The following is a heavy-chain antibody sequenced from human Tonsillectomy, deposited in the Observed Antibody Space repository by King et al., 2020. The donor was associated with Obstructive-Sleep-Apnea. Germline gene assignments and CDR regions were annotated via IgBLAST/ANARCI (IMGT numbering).Heavy chain of an antibody. CDR2: IRYDGSNK. J-gene: IGHJ4*02. CDR1: GFTFSSYG. V-gene: IGHV3-30*02. CDR3: AKDRGRGGSYSGYEIFDY. Sequence: VQLVESGGGVVQPGRSLRLSCAASGFTFSSYGMHWVRQAPGKGLEWVAFIRYDGSNKYYADSVKGRFTISRDNSKNTLYLQMNSLRAEDTAVYYCAKDRGRGGSYSGYEIFDYWGQGTLVTVSS. D-gene: IGHD5-12*01.